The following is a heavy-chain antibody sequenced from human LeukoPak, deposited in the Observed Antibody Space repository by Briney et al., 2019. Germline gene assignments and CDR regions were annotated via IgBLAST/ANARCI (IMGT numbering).Heavy chain of an antibody. CDR2: IYSGGST. D-gene: IGHD3-10*01. CDR3: ARDRRGVGAFDI. Sequence: GGSLRLSCAASGFTVSSNYINWVRQAPGKGLEWVSVIYSGGSTYYPDSVKGRFTISRDNSKNTLCLQMNSLRAEDTAVYYCARDRRGVGAFDIWGQGTMVTVSS. J-gene: IGHJ3*02. V-gene: IGHV3-53*01. CDR1: GFTVSSNY.